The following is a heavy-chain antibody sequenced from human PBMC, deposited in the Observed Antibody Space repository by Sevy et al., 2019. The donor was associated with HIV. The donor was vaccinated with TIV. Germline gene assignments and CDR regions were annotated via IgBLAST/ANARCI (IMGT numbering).Heavy chain of an antibody. CDR2: ISNDGSDK. D-gene: IGHD6-13*01. Sequence: GGSLRLSCVASGFTFSSYGMYWVRQAPGKGLEWVALISNDGSDKNYVDSVKGRFTISRDNSKDTLYLQMNSLRAEDTAFYYCANSRGRFDGSSWIYYYYGMYVWGQGTTVTVSS. CDR1: GFTFSSYG. CDR3: ANSRGRFDGSSWIYYYYGMYV. V-gene: IGHV3-30*18. J-gene: IGHJ6*02.